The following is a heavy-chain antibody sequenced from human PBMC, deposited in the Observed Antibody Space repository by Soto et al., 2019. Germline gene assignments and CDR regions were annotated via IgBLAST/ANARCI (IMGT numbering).Heavy chain of an antibody. Sequence: SETLSVTCTVSGGSISSSSYYWGWIRQPPGKGLEWIGYIYYSGSTNYNPSLKSRVTISVDTSKNQFSLKLSSVTAADTAVYYCARAGETYYDFWSGFSPIDYSGPATLVTVFS. CDR3: ARAGETYYDFWSGFSPIDY. J-gene: IGHJ4*02. CDR2: IYYSGST. V-gene: IGHV4-61*05. D-gene: IGHD3-3*01. CDR1: GGSISSSSYY.